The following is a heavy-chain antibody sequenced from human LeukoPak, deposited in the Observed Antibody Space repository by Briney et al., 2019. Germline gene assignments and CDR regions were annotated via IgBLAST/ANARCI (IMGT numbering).Heavy chain of an antibody. CDR2: ISYDGSNK. CDR1: GFTFSSYG. J-gene: IGHJ5*02. V-gene: IGHV3-30*18. D-gene: IGHD3-10*01. Sequence: GGSLRLSCAASGFTFSSYGMHWVRQAPGKGLEWVAVISYDGSNKYYADSVKGRFTISRDNSKNTLYLQMNSLRAEDTALYYCAKKDGSGSYYKSWGQGTLVTVSS. CDR3: AKKDGSGSYYKS.